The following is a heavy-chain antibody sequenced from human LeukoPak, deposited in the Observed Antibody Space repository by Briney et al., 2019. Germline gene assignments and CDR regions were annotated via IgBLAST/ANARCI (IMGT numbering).Heavy chain of an antibody. CDR2: IYYRGST. D-gene: IGHD2-21*02. V-gene: IGHV4-59*08. CDR3: ARVVTAMGPQWFDP. Sequence: SETLSLTCTVSGGSISSYYWSWIRQPPGKGLEWIGYIYYRGSTNYNPSLKGRVTISVDTSKNQFSLKLSSVTAADTAVYYCARVVTAMGPQWFDPWGQGTLVTVSS. CDR1: GGSISSYY. J-gene: IGHJ5*02.